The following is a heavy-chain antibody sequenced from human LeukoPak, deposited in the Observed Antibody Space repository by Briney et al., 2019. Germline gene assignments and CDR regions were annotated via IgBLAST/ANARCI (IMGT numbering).Heavy chain of an antibody. J-gene: IGHJ4*02. V-gene: IGHV4-59*08. CDR3: ARTLMRYSSGYTFGY. D-gene: IGHD6-19*01. CDR2: IYYSGSP. CDR1: GGSISSYY. Sequence: KPSETLSLTCTVSGGSISSYYWSWIRQPPGKGLEWIGYIYYSGSPNYNPSLKSRVTISVDTSKNQFSLKLSSVTAADTAVYYFARTLMRYSSGYTFGYWGQGTLVTVSS.